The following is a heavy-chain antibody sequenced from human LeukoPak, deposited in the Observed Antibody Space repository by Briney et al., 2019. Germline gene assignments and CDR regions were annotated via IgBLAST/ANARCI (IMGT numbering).Heavy chain of an antibody. CDR1: GFTFSSYW. Sequence: GGSLRLSCAASGFTFSSYWMHWVRQAPGKGLVWVSRINSDGSSTIYADSEKGRFTIYRENEKNTLYLQMNSLRAEDTAVYYCARVKQWPVSFDYWGQGTLVTVSS. D-gene: IGHD6-19*01. CDR3: ARVKQWPVSFDY. J-gene: IGHJ4*02. V-gene: IGHV3-74*01. CDR2: INSDGSST.